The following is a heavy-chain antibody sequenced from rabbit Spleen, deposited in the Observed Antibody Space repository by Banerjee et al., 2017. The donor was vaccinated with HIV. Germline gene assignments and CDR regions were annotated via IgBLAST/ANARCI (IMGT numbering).Heavy chain of an antibody. CDR2: IYTGNGKT. J-gene: IGHJ6*01. CDR1: GFSFNVNYD. V-gene: IGHV1S40*01. CDR3: ARDSGTSFSSYGMDL. D-gene: IGHD6-1*01. Sequence: LVESGGGLVQPGASLTLTCTASGFSFNVNYDMCWVRQAPGKGLEWIGCIYTGNGKTYYASWAKGRFTISKPSNTVDLKMTSLTAADTATYFCARDSGTSFSSYGMDLWGQGTLVTVS.